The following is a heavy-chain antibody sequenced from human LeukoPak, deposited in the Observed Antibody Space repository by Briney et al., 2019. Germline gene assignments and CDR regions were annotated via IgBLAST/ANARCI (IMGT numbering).Heavy chain of an antibody. CDR1: GFTFSSYS. CDR3: ASPYYYDGSSYYHFFDH. Sequence: GGSLRLSCAASGFTFSSYSMNWVRQAPGKGLEWVSSISSSSSYIYYADSVKGRFTISRDNSRNTLYLQMNNLRTEDTAVYYCASPYYYDGSSYYHFFDHWGQGTLVTVSS. J-gene: IGHJ4*02. V-gene: IGHV3-21*01. CDR2: ISSSSSYI. D-gene: IGHD3-22*01.